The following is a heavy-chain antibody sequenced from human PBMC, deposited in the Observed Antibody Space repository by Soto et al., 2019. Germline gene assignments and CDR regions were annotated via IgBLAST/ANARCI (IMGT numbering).Heavy chain of an antibody. Sequence: GASVMGSCKASVYSFTDYFMHWLRQVPVQVLDCIGWTNPKSGVTKYPEKFQGRVTMTRDTSIRTAYMELTMLRSDDTAVYYCAREHVRIQLGSRDYWGQGTMVTVSS. D-gene: IGHD1-26*01. CDR1: VYSFTDYF. J-gene: IGHJ4*02. CDR3: AREHVRIQLGSRDY. CDR2: TNPKSGVT. V-gene: IGHV1-2*02.